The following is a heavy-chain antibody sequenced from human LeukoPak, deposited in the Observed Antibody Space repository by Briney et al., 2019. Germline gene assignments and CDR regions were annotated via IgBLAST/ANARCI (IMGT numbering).Heavy chain of an antibody. CDR1: GFTFSSYG. Sequence: GGSLRLSCAASGFTFSSYGMHWVRQAPGKGLEWVAFIRYDGSNKYYADSVKGRFTISRDNSKNTLYLQMNSLRAEDTAVYYCARAWSGYSPFDCWGQGTLVTVSS. CDR3: ARAWSGYSPFDC. D-gene: IGHD3-3*01. CDR2: IRYDGSNK. J-gene: IGHJ4*02. V-gene: IGHV3-30*02.